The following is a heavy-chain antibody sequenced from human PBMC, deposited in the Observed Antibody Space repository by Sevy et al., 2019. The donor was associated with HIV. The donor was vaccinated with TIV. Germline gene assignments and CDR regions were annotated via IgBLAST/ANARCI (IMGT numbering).Heavy chain of an antibody. D-gene: IGHD3-22*01. CDR3: ARDLLECADSRCYDAFDL. J-gene: IGHJ3*01. V-gene: IGHV4-31*11. Sequence: SETLSLTCAVSGDSINGDSYYWGWIRQHPGKGLEWIGSIDHRGTTYYSPSLKSRITISLDTSKIRFSLTLRSVTAADTALYYCARDLLECADSRCYDAFDLWGQGTAVTVSS. CDR2: IDHRGTT. CDR1: GDSINGDSYY.